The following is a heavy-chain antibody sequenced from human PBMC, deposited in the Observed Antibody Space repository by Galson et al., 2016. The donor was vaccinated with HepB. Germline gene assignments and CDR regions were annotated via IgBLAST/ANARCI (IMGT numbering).Heavy chain of an antibody. Sequence: SLRLSCAASGFTFSNYAMSWVRQAPGKGLEWVSLIGGSGGSPSYPDSVKGRFTISRDNSKNMLYLQMNSLRAEDTAIYYCAKAPHHTRYYNYGVDVWGQGTTVTVSS. CDR2: IGGSGGSP. J-gene: IGHJ6*02. V-gene: IGHV3-23*01. CDR3: AKAPHHTRYYNYGVDV. CDR1: GFTFSNYA.